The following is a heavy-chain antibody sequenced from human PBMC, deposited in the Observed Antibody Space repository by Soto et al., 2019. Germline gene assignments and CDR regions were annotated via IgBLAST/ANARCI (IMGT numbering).Heavy chain of an antibody. D-gene: IGHD2-2*01. V-gene: IGHV3-23*01. CDR1: GFTFSTYA. CDR3: TADIAVLPTAIAY. Sequence: GGSLRLSCEASGFTFSTYALSWVRQAPGKGLEWVSIISGSGGNTYYADSVKGRFTISRDNSKNTLYLQMNSLRAEDTAVYYCTADIAVLPTAIAYWGQGTLVTVSS. J-gene: IGHJ4*02. CDR2: ISGSGGNT.